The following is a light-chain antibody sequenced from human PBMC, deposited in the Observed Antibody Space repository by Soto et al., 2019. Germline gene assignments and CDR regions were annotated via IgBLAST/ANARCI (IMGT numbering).Light chain of an antibody. V-gene: IGLV2-14*01. CDR2: EVR. CDR1: SSDVGAYNY. Sequence: QSALTQPASVSGSPGQSITISCTGTSSDVGAYNYVSWYQQHPGKAPKLMIYEVRNRPSGVSDRFSGSRSGNTASLTISGLQAEDESDYYCSSYTSSSTWGFGGGTKVTVL. CDR3: SSYTSSSTWG. J-gene: IGLJ3*02.